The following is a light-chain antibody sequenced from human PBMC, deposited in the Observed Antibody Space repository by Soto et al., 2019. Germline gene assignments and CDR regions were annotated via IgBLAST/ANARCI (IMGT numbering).Light chain of an antibody. J-gene: IGLJ1*01. CDR1: SGDVGSYNL. CDR3: CSYAGNSEV. V-gene: IGLV2-23*02. Sequence: QSALTQPASVSGSPGQSNTIPCTGTSGDVGSYNLVSWYQQHPGKAPKLMIYEVTERPSGVSNRFSGSKSGNTASLTISGLQPEDEADYYCCSYAGNSEVFGTGTKLTVL. CDR2: EVT.